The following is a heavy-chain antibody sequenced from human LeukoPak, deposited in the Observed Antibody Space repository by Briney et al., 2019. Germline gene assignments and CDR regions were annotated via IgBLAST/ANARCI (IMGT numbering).Heavy chain of an antibody. D-gene: IGHD2-15*01. CDR1: GFTFDDYG. Sequence: GGSLRLSCEASGFTFDDYGMSWVRQAPGKGLEWVSGINWNGGSTGYADSVKGRFTISRDNAKNSLYLQMNSLRAEDTALYYCARAPRGLHCSGGSCYPYAFDYWGQGTLVTVSS. CDR2: INWNGGST. CDR3: ARAPRGLHCSGGSCYPYAFDY. V-gene: IGHV3-20*04. J-gene: IGHJ4*02.